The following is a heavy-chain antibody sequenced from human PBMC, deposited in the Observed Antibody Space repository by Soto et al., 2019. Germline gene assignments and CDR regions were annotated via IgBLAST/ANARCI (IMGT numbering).Heavy chain of an antibody. CDR3: ARSLGGGRWAY. J-gene: IGHJ4*02. CDR2: TTVNSRTI. Sequence: EVQLAESGGGVVQPGGSLRLSCAASGFTVNSYDMVWVRQAPGKGLEWVSFTTVNSRTIQYVDAVKGRFTISRDNAKNSLNLQMDSLRDEDTAVYFCARSLGGGRWAYWGPGTLVTVSS. CDR1: GFTVNSYD. V-gene: IGHV3-48*02. D-gene: IGHD3-16*01.